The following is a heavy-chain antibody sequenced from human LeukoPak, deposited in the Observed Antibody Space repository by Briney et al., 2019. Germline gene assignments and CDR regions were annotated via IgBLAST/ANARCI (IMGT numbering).Heavy chain of an antibody. CDR3: AREACSGGDCTNLDY. D-gene: IGHD2-21*01. CDR1: GESFSGYY. CDR2: INDSETT. V-gene: IGHV4-34*01. Sequence: PSETLSLTCAVYGESFSGYYWSWIRQTPGQGLEWIGEINDSETTNYNPSLKSRATISVDTSKNQFSLKLSSVTAADTAFYFCAREACSGGDCTNLDYWGQGTLVTVSS. J-gene: IGHJ4*02.